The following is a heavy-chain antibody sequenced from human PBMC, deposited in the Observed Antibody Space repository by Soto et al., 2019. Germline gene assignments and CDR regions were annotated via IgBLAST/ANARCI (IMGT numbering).Heavy chain of an antibody. Sequence: QVQLVESGGGLVKPGGSLRLSFAASGFTFSDYYMSWIRQAPGKGLEWVSYISSSGRTIYYADPVKGRFTISRDNAKNSLYLKMNSLRAEDTAVYYCARDVEAVAGLFDIWGQETMVTVSS. CDR1: GFTFSDYY. V-gene: IGHV3-11*01. CDR3: ARDVEAVAGLFDI. CDR2: ISSSGRTI. J-gene: IGHJ3*02. D-gene: IGHD6-19*01.